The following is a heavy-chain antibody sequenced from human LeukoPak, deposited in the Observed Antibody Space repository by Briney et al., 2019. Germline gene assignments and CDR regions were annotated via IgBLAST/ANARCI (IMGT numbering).Heavy chain of an antibody. CDR2: IYYSGST. Sequence: PSETLSLTCTVSGGSISSSNSYWGWIRQPPGKGLEWIGSIYYSGSTYYNPSLKSRVTISVDTSKNQFSLKLSSVTAADTAVYYCARVRQRVVTTYNWFDPWGQGTLVTVSS. J-gene: IGHJ5*02. V-gene: IGHV4-39*07. CDR1: GGSISSSNSY. D-gene: IGHD3-22*01. CDR3: ARVRQRVVTTYNWFDP.